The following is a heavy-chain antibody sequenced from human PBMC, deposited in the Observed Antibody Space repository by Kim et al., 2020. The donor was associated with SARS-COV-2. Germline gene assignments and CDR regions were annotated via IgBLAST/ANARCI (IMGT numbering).Heavy chain of an antibody. V-gene: IGHV4-34*01. D-gene: IGHD3-22*01. CDR3: ARGANFYDSSGFYFYAFD. Sequence: SETLSLSCAVYGGSFSGYSWSWIRQPPGKGLEWIGEINHSGSTNYNPSLKSRVIISVDTSKNQFSLKLSSVTAADTAVYYCARGANFYDSSGFYFYAFD. CDR2: INHSGST. J-gene: IGHJ3*02. CDR1: GGSFSGYS.